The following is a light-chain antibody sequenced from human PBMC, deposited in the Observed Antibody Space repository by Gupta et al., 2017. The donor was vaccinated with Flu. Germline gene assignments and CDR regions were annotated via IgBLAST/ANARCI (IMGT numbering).Light chain of an antibody. CDR2: DTN. J-gene: IGLJ2*01. CDR3: ALYMGNGICE. Sequence: TVTLTFGLSSCSVSTIFSPSLYQQNPGQAPLTLVYDTNIRSSGLPDRFSGSILGNKAALTITGAQAGDECHYYCALYMGNGICEVGGGTKVTFL. CDR1: SCSVSTIFS. V-gene: IGLV8-61*01.